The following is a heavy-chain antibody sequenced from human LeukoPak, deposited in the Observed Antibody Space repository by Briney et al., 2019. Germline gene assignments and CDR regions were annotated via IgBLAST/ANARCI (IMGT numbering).Heavy chain of an antibody. J-gene: IGHJ6*03. CDR1: GYTFISYY. CDR2: INPSGGST. D-gene: IGHD2-2*01. V-gene: IGHV1-46*01. Sequence: ASVKVSRKASGYTFISYYMHWVRQAPGQGLEWMGIINPSGGSTSYAQKFQGRVTMTRDMSTSTVSMELSSLRSEDTAVYYCATALRAGGYYYYYYMDVWGKGTTVTVSS. CDR3: ATALRAGGYYYYYYMDV.